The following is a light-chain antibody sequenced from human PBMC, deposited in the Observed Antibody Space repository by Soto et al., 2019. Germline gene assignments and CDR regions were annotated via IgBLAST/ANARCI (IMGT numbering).Light chain of an antibody. V-gene: IGLV2-14*03. J-gene: IGLJ1*01. CDR2: DVS. CDR1: SSDIGGYKY. Sequence: QSALTRAASVSGSPGQSITISCTGTSSDIGGYKYVSWYQQHPGKAPKVMIYDVSNRPSGVSNRFSGSKSGNTASLTISGLQSEDEADYYCSSYTSSRTPYVFGTGTKVTVL. CDR3: SSYTSSRTPYV.